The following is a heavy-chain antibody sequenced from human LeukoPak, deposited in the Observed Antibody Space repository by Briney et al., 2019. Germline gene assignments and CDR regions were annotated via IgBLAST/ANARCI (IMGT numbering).Heavy chain of an antibody. V-gene: IGHV4-59*01. Sequence: SETLSLTXTVSGGSISSYYWSWIRQPPGKGLEWIGYIYYSGSTNYNPSLKSRVTISVDTSKNQFSLKLSSVTAADTAVYYCARAGGYCSSTSCYLGSWFDPWGQGTLVTVSS. CDR1: GGSISSYY. J-gene: IGHJ5*02. CDR3: ARAGGYCSSTSCYLGSWFDP. CDR2: IYYSGST. D-gene: IGHD2-2*01.